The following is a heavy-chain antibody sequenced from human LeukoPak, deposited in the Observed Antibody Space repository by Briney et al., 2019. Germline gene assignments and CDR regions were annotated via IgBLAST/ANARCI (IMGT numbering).Heavy chain of an antibody. CDR1: GGSISSYY. D-gene: IGHD3-22*01. J-gene: IGHJ4*02. CDR3: ARSSGFHIDY. CDR2: IYYSGST. V-gene: IGHV4-59*01. Sequence: SETLSLTCTVSGGSISSYYWSWIRQPPGKGLEWIGYIYYSGSTNYNPSLKSRVTISVDTSKNQFSLKLSSVTAADTAVYYCARSSGFHIDYWGQGTLVTVSS.